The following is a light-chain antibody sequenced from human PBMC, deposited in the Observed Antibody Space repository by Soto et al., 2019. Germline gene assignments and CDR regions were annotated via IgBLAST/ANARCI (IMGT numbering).Light chain of an antibody. CDR3: QQYNNWPPLWT. V-gene: IGKV3-15*01. J-gene: IGKJ1*01. Sequence: EIGLTQSPATLSVSPGERATLSCRASQSVNSNLAWYQQKPGQAPRLLIYGASTRATGIPARFSGSGSGTEFTLTISSLQSEDFAVYYCQQYNNWPPLWTFGQGTKVDI. CDR2: GAS. CDR1: QSVNSN.